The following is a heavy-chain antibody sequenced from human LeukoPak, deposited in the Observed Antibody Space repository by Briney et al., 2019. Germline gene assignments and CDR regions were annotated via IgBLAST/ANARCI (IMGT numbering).Heavy chain of an antibody. D-gene: IGHD2-2*01. Sequence: GGSLRLSCAASGFTFTSSGMHWVRQAPGKGLEWVAAMSSDGNTKFYADSVKGRFSISRDTSKNTLYLQMNSLRAEDTAVYYCAKGCSTSCSQGFDPWGQGTLVTVSS. CDR2: MSSDGNTK. CDR3: AKGCSTSCSQGFDP. V-gene: IGHV3-33*05. J-gene: IGHJ5*02. CDR1: GFTFTSSG.